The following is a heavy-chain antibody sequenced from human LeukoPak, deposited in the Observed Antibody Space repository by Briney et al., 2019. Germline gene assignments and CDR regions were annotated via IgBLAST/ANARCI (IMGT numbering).Heavy chain of an antibody. CDR1: GGSISSYY. J-gene: IGHJ6*02. V-gene: IGHV4-59*08. D-gene: IGHD5-18*01. Sequence: PSETLSLTCTVSGGSISSYYWSWIRQPPGKGLEWIGYIYYSGSTNYNPSLKSRVTISVDTSKNQFSLKLSSVTAADTAVYYCARAPGDSYGYPYYYYGVDVWGQGTTVTVSS. CDR2: IYYSGST. CDR3: ARAPGDSYGYPYYYYGVDV.